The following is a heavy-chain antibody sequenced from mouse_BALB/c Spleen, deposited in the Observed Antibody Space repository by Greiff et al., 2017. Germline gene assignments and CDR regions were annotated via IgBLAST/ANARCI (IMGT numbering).Heavy chain of an antibody. CDR2: IWAGGST. CDR3: ARAALLGVMDY. D-gene: IGHD1-1*01. J-gene: IGHJ4*01. CDR1: GFSLTGYG. Sequence: VHLVESGPGLVAPSQSLSITCTVSGFSLTGYGGTWVRQPPGKGLEWLGVIWAGGSTNYNSALMSRLSISKDNSKSQVFLKMNSLQTDDTAMYYCARAALLGVMDYWGQGTSVTVSA. V-gene: IGHV2-9*02.